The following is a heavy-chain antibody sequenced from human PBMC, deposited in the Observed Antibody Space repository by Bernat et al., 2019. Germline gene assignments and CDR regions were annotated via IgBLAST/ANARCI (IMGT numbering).Heavy chain of an antibody. CDR3: ARESSDVDTAMAPLLDSMGFDP. D-gene: IGHD5-18*01. CDR1: GFTFSSYG. V-gene: IGHV3-33*01. J-gene: IGHJ5*02. Sequence: QVQLVESGGGVVQPGRSLRLSCAASGFTFSSYGMHWVRQAPGKWLEWVAVIWYDGSNKYYADSVKGRFTISRDNSKNTLYLQMNSLRAEDTAVYYCARESSDVDTAMAPLLDSMGFDPWGQGTLVTVSS. CDR2: IWYDGSNK.